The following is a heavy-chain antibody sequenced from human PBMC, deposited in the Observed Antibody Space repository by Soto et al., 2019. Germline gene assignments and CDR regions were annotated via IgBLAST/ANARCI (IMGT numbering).Heavy chain of an antibody. V-gene: IGHV3-30-3*01. Sequence: QAGGSLRLSCAASGFTFSRYAIHWVRQAPGKGLEWVAVMSYDGTNKDYSDSVKGRFTISRDNSKNTMYLQMNSLRGEDTAVYYCARVDNSGGYYRRYFDYWGQGTLVTVSS. J-gene: IGHJ4*02. CDR2: MSYDGTNK. CDR3: ARVDNSGGYYRRYFDY. CDR1: GFTFSRYA. D-gene: IGHD1-26*01.